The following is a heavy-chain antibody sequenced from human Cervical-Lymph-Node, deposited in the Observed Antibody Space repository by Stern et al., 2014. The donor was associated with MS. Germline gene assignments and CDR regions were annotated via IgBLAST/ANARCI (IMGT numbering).Heavy chain of an antibody. D-gene: IGHD3-22*01. J-gene: IGHJ4*02. Sequence: EVQLLESGGGLVQPGGSLRLSCSAAGFTFSNFVMSWVRQVPGKGLEWVSSIGLGGATKYYADSVKGRFTISRDNSENTVSLQMSSLRAEDTAIYYCAKCHDYDGNGYFYIDFFDSWGQGALVTVSS. CDR1: GFTFSNFV. CDR2: IGLGGATK. CDR3: AKCHDYDGNGYFYIDFFDS. V-gene: IGHV3-23*01.